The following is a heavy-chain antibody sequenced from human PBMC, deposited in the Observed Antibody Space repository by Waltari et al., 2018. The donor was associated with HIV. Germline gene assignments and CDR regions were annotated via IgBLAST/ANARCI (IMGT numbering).Heavy chain of an antibody. D-gene: IGHD4-4*01. CDR2: MRYDGTNK. Sequence: QVQLVESGGGVVQPGGSLRLSCAASGFTFTGYDIHWVRQAPGKGLEWVAFMRYDGTNKYYADSVKCRFTISRDNSKNSLYLQMNSLRAEDTALYYCAKEGATLTTSAYFYYYGMDVWGQGTTVTVSS. CDR3: AKEGATLTTSAYFYYYGMDV. V-gene: IGHV3-30*02. J-gene: IGHJ6*02. CDR1: GFTFTGYD.